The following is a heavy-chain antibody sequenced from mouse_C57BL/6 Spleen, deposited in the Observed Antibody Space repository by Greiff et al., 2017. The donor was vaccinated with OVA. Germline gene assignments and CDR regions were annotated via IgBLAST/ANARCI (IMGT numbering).Heavy chain of an antibody. V-gene: IGHV1-55*01. Sequence: QVQLQQPGAELVKPGASVKMSCKASGYTFTSYWITWVKQRPGQGLEWIGDIYPGSGSTNYNEKFKSKATLTVDTSSSTAYMQLSSLTSEDSAVYYCAGLYYYGSSTYWYFDVWGTGTTVTVSS. CDR2: IYPGSGST. D-gene: IGHD1-1*01. J-gene: IGHJ1*03. CDR1: GYTFTSYW. CDR3: AGLYYYGSSTYWYFDV.